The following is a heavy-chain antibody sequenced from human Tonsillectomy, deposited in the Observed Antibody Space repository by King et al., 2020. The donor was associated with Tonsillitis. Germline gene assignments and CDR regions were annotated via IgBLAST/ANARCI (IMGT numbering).Heavy chain of an antibody. D-gene: IGHD2-2*01. Sequence: VQLVESGSELKKPGASVKVPCKASGYTFTRYAMNWVRQAPGQGLEWMGWINTNTGNPTYAQGFTGRFVFSLDTSVSTSYLQIRSLKTEDTAVYYCARPRVPSPSYYFDYWGQGTLVTVSS. CDR3: ARPRVPSPSYYFDY. CDR2: INTNTGNP. CDR1: GYTFTRYA. V-gene: IGHV7-4-1*02. J-gene: IGHJ4*02.